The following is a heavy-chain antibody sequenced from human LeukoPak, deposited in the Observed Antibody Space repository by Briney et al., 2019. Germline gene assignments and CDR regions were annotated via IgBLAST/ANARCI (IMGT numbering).Heavy chain of an antibody. Sequence: SETLSLTCAVYGGSFSHYYWAWIRQPPGKGLEWIGSIHYSGSTYYNPSLQSRVTISIDTSKNQFSLKLRFVTAADTAVYYCARVRCSGGSCPYYYYYYYMDVWGKGTRSPSP. CDR1: GGSFSHYY. D-gene: IGHD2-15*01. CDR3: ARVRCSGGSCPYYYYYYYMDV. CDR2: IHYSGST. J-gene: IGHJ6*03. V-gene: IGHV4-34*01.